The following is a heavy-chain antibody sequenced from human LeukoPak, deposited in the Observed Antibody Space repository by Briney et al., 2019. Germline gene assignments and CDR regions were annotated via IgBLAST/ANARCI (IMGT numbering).Heavy chain of an antibody. CDR1: GFTFSSYG. Sequence: GGSLRLSCAASGFTFSSYGMHWVRQAPGKGLEWVAVISYDGSNKYYADSVKGRFTISRDNSKNTLYLQMNSLRAEDTAVYYCAKVRYSGSYWYFDLWGRGTLVTVSS. CDR2: ISYDGSNK. D-gene: IGHD1-26*01. V-gene: IGHV3-30*18. J-gene: IGHJ2*01. CDR3: AKVRYSGSYWYFDL.